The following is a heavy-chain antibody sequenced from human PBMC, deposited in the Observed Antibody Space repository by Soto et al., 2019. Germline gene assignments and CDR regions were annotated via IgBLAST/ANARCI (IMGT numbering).Heavy chain of an antibody. V-gene: IGHV4-4*02. J-gene: IGHJ5*02. CDR1: GGSISSSNW. D-gene: IGHD4-17*01. CDR2: IYHSGST. CDR3: ARDRGLMTTVVRRWFEP. Sequence: SEPLSLTCAVSGGSISSSNWCSWVRQPPGKGLEWIGEIYHSGSTNYNPSLKSRVTISVDKSKNQFSLKLSSVTAADTAVYYCARDRGLMTTVVRRWFEPWGQRTLVTVS.